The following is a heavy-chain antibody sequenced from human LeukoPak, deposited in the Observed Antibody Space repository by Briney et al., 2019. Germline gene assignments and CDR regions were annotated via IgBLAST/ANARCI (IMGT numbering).Heavy chain of an antibody. J-gene: IGHJ4*02. CDR2: IYYSGNT. V-gene: IGHV4-61*03. CDR1: GGSISSGGYY. Sequence: PSQTLSLTCTVSGGSISSGGYYWSWIRQPPGKGLEWIGYIYYSGNTKYNPSLKSRVSMSVDTSNNHFSLRLSSVTAADTAVYFCAGERSGYYYDRFDYWGQGNLVTVSS. CDR3: AGERSGYYYDRFDY. D-gene: IGHD3-22*01.